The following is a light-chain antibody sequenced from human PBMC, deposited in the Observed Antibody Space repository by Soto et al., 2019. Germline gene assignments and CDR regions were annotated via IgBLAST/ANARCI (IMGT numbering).Light chain of an antibody. J-gene: IGKJ2*01. CDR3: QQYGGSPPFT. CDR1: QSVSSSY. Sequence: EFVLTQSPGTLSLSPGERATLSCRASQSVSSSYLAWYQQKPGQAPRLLIYGASNRASGIPARFSGGASGTGFSLPISRLWPEDFAVYFCQQYGGSPPFTFGQGTKVEIK. CDR2: GAS. V-gene: IGKV3-20*01.